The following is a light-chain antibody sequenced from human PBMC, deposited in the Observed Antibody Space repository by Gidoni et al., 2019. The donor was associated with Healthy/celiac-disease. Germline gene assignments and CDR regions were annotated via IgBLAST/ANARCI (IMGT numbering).Light chain of an antibody. CDR3: QQYGSSPPWT. CDR2: GAS. Sequence: EIVLTQSPGTLSFSPGERATLSCRASQSVSSSYLAWYQQKPGQAPRLLIYGASSRATGIPDRFSGSGSGTDFTLTISRLEPEDFAVYYCQQYGSSPPWTFXXXTKVEIK. CDR1: QSVSSSY. J-gene: IGKJ1*01. V-gene: IGKV3-20*01.